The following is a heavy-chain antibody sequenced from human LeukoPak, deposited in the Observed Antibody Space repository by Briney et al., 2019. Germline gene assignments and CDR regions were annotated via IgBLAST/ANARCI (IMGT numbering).Heavy chain of an antibody. J-gene: IGHJ4*02. D-gene: IGHD1-26*01. CDR2: VNPSSSYT. CDR1: GFTFSDWY. V-gene: IGHV3-11*06. Sequence: GGSLRLSCAASGFTFSDWYMSWVRQAPGKGLEWVSYVNPSSSYTNYADSVKGRFTISRDDSKNSLYLQMESLRAEEDTAVYYCARPGGIYSGSYFTYWGQGTLVTVSS. CDR3: ARPGGIYSGSYFTY.